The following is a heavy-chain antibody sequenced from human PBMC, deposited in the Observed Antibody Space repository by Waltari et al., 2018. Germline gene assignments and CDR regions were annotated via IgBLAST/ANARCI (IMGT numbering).Heavy chain of an antibody. V-gene: IGHV4-59*01. D-gene: IGHD3-9*01. J-gene: IGHJ3*02. Sequence: QVQLQESGPGLVKPSETLSLTCTVSGGSISSYYWSWIRQPPGKGLEWIGYIYYSWSTNSNPSLKSRVTISVDTSKNQFSLKLSSVTAADTAVYYCARVLTGYYNGAFDIWGQGTMVTVSS. CDR1: GGSISSYY. CDR2: IYYSWST. CDR3: ARVLTGYYNGAFDI.